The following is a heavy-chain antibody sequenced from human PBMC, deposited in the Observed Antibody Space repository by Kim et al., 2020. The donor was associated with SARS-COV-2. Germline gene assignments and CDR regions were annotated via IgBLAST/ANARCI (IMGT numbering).Heavy chain of an antibody. CDR2: ISGSGGST. CDR3: VKGGRGCYGARYLDY. V-gene: IGHV3-23*01. CDR1: EITFSTYD. D-gene: IGHD3-16*01. J-gene: IGHJ4*02. Sequence: GGSLRLSCAASEITFSTYDMGWVRQVTGKGLEGVSAISGSGGSTFYADSVKGRVTISRDNSKHTLYLQMNSLRAGDTAIYYCVKGGRGCYGARYLDYWGQGTLVTAPS.